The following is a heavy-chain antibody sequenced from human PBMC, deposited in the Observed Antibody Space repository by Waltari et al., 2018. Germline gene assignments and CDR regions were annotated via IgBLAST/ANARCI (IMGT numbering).Heavy chain of an antibody. CDR1: GYTFTGYY. J-gene: IGHJ4*02. CDR2: INPNSGDT. V-gene: IGHV1-2*06. Sequence: QVHLVPSGAEVKKPGASVKVSCKASGYTFTGYYIQWVRRAPGQGPEWMGRINPNSGDTNYAQKVQGRVTLTRDTSINTAYMELSSLKSDDTAVYYCARDLGSDYGNRDYWGQGTLVTVPS. CDR3: ARDLGSDYGNRDY. D-gene: IGHD4-17*01.